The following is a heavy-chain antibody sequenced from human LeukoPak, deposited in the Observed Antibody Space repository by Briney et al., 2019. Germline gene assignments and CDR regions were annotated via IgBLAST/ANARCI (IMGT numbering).Heavy chain of an antibody. Sequence: SETLSLTCTVSGGSISSYYWSWIRQPPGKGLEWIGYIYYSGSTNYNPSLKSRVTISVGTSKNQFSLKLSSVTAADTAVYYCARIQGSGNYTFWFDPWGQGTLVTISS. V-gene: IGHV4-59*01. CDR1: GGSISSYY. CDR2: IYYSGST. CDR3: ARIQGSGNYTFWFDP. J-gene: IGHJ5*02. D-gene: IGHD3-10*01.